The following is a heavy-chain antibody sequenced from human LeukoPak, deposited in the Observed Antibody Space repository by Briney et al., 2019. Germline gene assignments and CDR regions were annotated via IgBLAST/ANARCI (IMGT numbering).Heavy chain of an antibody. V-gene: IGHV3-7*03. CDR3: ARGVGLDV. CDR1: GFTFSSYW. CDR2: INHNGNVN. D-gene: IGHD3-16*01. J-gene: IGHJ6*02. Sequence: GGSLRLSCAASGFTFSSYWMNWARQAPGKGLEWVASINHNGNVNYYVDSVKGRFTISRDNAKNSLYLQMSNLRAEDTAAYFCARGVGLDVWGQGATVTVSS.